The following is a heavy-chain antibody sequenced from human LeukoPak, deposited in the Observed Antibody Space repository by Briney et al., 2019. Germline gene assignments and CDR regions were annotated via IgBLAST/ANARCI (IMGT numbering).Heavy chain of an antibody. D-gene: IGHD3-22*01. J-gene: IGHJ4*02. Sequence: ASVKVSCKASGYTFTSYAMHWVRQAPGQRLEWMGWINAGNGNTKYSQKFQGRVTITRDTSASTAYMELSSLRSEDTAVYYCARPEGRYYYDSSGYYLDYWGQGTLVTVSS. CDR1: GYTFTSYA. CDR3: ARPEGRYYYDSSGYYLDY. CDR2: INAGNGNT. V-gene: IGHV1-3*01.